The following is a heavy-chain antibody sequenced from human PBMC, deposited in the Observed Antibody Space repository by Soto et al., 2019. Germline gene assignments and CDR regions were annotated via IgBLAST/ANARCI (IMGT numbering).Heavy chain of an antibody. CDR2: INPSGGST. J-gene: IGHJ6*02. V-gene: IGHV1-46*01. Sequence: QVQLVQSGAEVKKPGASVKVSCKASGYTFTSYYMHWVRQAPGQGLEWMGIINPSGGSTSYAQKFQGRVTMTRDTSTSTGYMELSSLRSEDTAVYYCARDSNGAGADYGMDVWGQGTTVTVSS. CDR1: GYTFTSYY. CDR3: ARDSNGAGADYGMDV. D-gene: IGHD3-10*01.